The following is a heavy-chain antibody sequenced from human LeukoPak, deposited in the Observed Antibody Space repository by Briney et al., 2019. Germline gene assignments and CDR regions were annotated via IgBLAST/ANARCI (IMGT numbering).Heavy chain of an antibody. CDR3: ARAGYNWNFYYYYGMDV. D-gene: IGHD1-7*01. J-gene: IGHJ6*02. V-gene: IGHV3-48*03. Sequence: PGGSLRLSCAAPGFTFSSYEMNWVRQAPGKGLEWVSYISSSGSTIYYADSVKGRFTISRDNAKNSLYLQMNSLRAEDTAVYYCARAGYNWNFYYYYGMDVWGQGTTVTVSS. CDR1: GFTFSSYE. CDR2: ISSSGSTI.